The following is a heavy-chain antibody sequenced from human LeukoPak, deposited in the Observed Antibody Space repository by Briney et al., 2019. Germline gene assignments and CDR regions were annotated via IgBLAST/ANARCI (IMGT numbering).Heavy chain of an antibody. CDR2: IIPIFGTA. V-gene: IGHV1-69*05. J-gene: IGHJ4*02. Sequence: GSSVKVSCKASGGTFSSYAISWVRQAPGQGLEWKGRIIPIFGTANYAQKFQGRVTITTDESTSTAYMELSSLRSEDTAVYYCARDHEWLYYFDYWGQGTLVTVSS. CDR3: ARDHEWLYYFDY. CDR1: GGTFSSYA. D-gene: IGHD3-3*01.